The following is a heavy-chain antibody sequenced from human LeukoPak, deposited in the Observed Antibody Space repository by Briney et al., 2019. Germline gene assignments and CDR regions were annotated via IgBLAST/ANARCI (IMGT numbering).Heavy chain of an antibody. CDR3: ARVTYYDFWSGYYRRHQAPNWLDP. Sequence: SETLSLTCAVYGGSFSGYYWSWIRQPPGKGLEWIGEINHSGSTNYNPSLKSRVTISVDTSKNQFSLKLSSVTAADTAVYYCARVTYYDFWSGYYRRHQAPNWLDPWGQGTLVTVSS. J-gene: IGHJ5*02. CDR2: INHSGST. D-gene: IGHD3-3*01. CDR1: GGSFSGYY. V-gene: IGHV4-34*01.